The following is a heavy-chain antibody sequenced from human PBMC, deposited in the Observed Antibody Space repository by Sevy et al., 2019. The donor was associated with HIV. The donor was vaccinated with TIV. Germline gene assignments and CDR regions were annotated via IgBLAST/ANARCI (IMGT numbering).Heavy chain of an antibody. J-gene: IGHJ4*02. CDR2: IKSKTDGETT. Sequence: GWSLRLSCAASGFTFRDAWMTWVRQAPGKGLEWVGRIKSKTDGETTDYATPVKGRFTISRDDSKNTLYLQMNSLKTEDTALYYCINNRGFCTNGVCGKYFDYWGQGTLVTVSS. V-gene: IGHV3-15*01. CDR1: GFTFRDAW. CDR3: INNRGFCTNGVCGKYFDY. D-gene: IGHD2-8*01.